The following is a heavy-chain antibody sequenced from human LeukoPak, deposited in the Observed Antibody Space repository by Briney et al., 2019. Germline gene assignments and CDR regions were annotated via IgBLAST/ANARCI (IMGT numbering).Heavy chain of an antibody. Sequence: ASVKVSCKASGYTFTSYGISWVRQAPGQGLEWMGWISAYNGNTNYAQKLQGRVTMTTDTSTSTAYMELRSLRSDDTAVYYCARHFWSGWVPPYYYYGMDVWGQGTTVTVSS. D-gene: IGHD3-3*02. CDR3: ARHFWSGWVPPYYYYGMDV. J-gene: IGHJ6*02. CDR2: ISAYNGNT. CDR1: GYTFTSYG. V-gene: IGHV1-18*01.